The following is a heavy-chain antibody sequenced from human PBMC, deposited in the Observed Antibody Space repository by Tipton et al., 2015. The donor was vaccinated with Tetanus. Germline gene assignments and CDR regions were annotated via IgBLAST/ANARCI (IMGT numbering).Heavy chain of an antibody. CDR2: IFPGGSGV. J-gene: IGHJ5*02. Sequence: QLVQSGAEVKKPGESLNISCKASGYNFATFWIGWVRQKPGKGLEWMGIIFPGGSGVRYSPTFEGQVTISADRSTTTAYLQWDRLKVSDTAMYFCARHGWGTSYSWFDPWGQGTQVTVFS. V-gene: IGHV5-51*01. CDR1: GYNFATFW. CDR3: ARHGWGTSYSWFDP. D-gene: IGHD3-10*01.